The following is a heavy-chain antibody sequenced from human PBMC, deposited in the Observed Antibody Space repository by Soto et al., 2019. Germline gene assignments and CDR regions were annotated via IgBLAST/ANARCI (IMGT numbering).Heavy chain of an antibody. CDR3: ARATPPDFWSGYYTGGLPNYYYYYMDV. J-gene: IGHJ6*03. CDR1: GGSISSGGYY. CDR2: IYYSGST. D-gene: IGHD3-3*01. Sequence: TLSLTCTVSGGSISSGGYYWSWIRQHPGKGLEWIGYIYYSGSTYYNPSLKSRVTISVDTSKNQFSLKLSSVTAADTAVYYCARATPPDFWSGYYTGGLPNYYYYYMDVWGKGTTVTVSS. V-gene: IGHV4-31*03.